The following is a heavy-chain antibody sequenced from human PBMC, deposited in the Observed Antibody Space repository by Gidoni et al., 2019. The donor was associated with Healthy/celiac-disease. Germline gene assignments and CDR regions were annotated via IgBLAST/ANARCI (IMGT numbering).Heavy chain of an antibody. D-gene: IGHD3-3*01. V-gene: IGHV3-30*18. Sequence: QVQLVASGGGVVQPGRSLRLSCAASGFTFSSSVMHWVRQAPGKGLEWVAVISYDGSNKYYADSVKGRFTISRDNSKNTLYLQMNSLRAEDTAVYYCAKDVGEWANTIFGVVMNRGFDYWGQGTLVTVSS. CDR2: ISYDGSNK. CDR1: GFTFSSSV. J-gene: IGHJ4*02. CDR3: AKDVGEWANTIFGVVMNRGFDY.